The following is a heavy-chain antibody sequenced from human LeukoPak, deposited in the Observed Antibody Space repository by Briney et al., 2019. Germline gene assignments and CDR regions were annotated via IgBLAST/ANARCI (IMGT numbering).Heavy chain of an antibody. CDR1: GFTFSDSA. J-gene: IGHJ4*02. D-gene: IGHD1-20*01. Sequence: PGGSLKLSCAASGFTFSDSAMHWVRQASGKGLEWVRRIRSKPKSYATAYAASVKGRFTVSRDDSKNTAYLQMNSLKTEDTAVYYCTRLAVITDTDLYDYWGLGALVTVSS. CDR2: IRSKPKSYAT. V-gene: IGHV3-73*01. CDR3: TRLAVITDTDLYDY.